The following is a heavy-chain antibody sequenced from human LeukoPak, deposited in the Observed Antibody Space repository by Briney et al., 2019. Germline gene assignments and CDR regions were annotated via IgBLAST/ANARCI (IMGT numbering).Heavy chain of an antibody. CDR3: ARGKGYNWNYVPFDY. CDR2: LCNSGIT. J-gene: IGHJ4*02. D-gene: IGHD1-7*01. Sequence: PSETLSLTCTVSGGSISSGPCCWGWIRHPPGKGLELIGSLCNSGITYYNPSLNSRATISVDTSKNQFSLTLRTISAADTAVYYCARGKGYNWNYVPFDYWGQGTLVTVSS. CDR1: GGSISSGPCC. V-gene: IGHV4-39*07.